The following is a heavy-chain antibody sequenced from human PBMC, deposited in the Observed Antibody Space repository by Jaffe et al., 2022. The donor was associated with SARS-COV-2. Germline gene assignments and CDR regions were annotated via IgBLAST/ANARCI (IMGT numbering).Heavy chain of an antibody. D-gene: IGHD6-13*01. J-gene: IGHJ6*02. V-gene: IGHV2-5*01. CDR3: AHRRYSSNRGYYYYYGMDV. CDR1: GFSLSTSGVG. Sequence: QITLKESGPTLVKPTQTLTLTCTFSGFSLSTSGVGVGWIRQPPGKALEWLALIYWNDDKRYSPSLKSRLTITKDTSKNQVVLTMTNMDPVDTATYYCAHRRYSSNRGYYYYYGMDVWGQGTTVTVSS. CDR2: IYWNDDK.